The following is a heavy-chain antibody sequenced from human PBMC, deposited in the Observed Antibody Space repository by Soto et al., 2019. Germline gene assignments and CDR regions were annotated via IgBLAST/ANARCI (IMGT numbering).Heavy chain of an antibody. Sequence: GGSLRLSCAASGFTFSSYGMHWVRQAPGKGLEWVAVIWYDGSNKYYADSVKGRFTISRDNSKNTLYLQMNSLRAEDTAVYYCAKDTEWLVPGAFDTWGQGTMVTVSS. CDR3: AKDTEWLVPGAFDT. CDR2: IWYDGSNK. D-gene: IGHD6-19*01. CDR1: GFTFSSYG. J-gene: IGHJ3*02. V-gene: IGHV3-33*06.